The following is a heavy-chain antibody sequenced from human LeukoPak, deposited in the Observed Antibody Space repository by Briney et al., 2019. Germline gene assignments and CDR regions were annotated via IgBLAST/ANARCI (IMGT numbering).Heavy chain of an antibody. D-gene: IGHD6-13*01. CDR2: IYPGDSDI. CDR3: ARGLGYSGSWYFDY. V-gene: IGHV5-51*01. CDR1: GYRFTSYW. Sequence: GESLKISCKGSGYRFTSYWIAWVRQMPGKGLESMGIIYPGDSDIRYSPSFQGQVTISADKSISTAYLQWSSLKASDTAMYYCARGLGYSGSWYFDYWGQGTLVTVSS. J-gene: IGHJ4*02.